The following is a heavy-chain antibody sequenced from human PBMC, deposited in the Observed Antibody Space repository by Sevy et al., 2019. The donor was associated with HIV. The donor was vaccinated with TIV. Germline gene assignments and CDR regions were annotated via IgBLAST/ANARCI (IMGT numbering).Heavy chain of an antibody. V-gene: IGHV3-7*04. Sequence: GGSLRLSCVASGFTFSSYWMTWVRQAPGKGLEWVASIYQDGSKKHYVDSVKGRFSISRDNAKNSLYLEMNSLRAEDTAVYYCATEGSYGDYEVLGYYGMDVWGQGTTVTVSS. J-gene: IGHJ6*02. CDR3: ATEGSYGDYEVLGYYGMDV. CDR2: IYQDGSKK. CDR1: GFTFSSYW. D-gene: IGHD4-17*01.